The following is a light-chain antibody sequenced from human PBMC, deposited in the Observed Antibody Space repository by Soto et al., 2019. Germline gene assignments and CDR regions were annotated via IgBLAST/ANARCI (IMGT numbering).Light chain of an antibody. V-gene: IGLV1-40*01. J-gene: IGLJ2*01. CDR1: SSNIGATYD. CDR3: QSYDSSLSVV. CDR2: ANS. Sequence: QLVLTQPPSVSGAPGQRVTISCTGSSSNIGATYDVHWYHQLPGTAPKLLIYANSNRPSGVPDRFSGSKSGTSASLAITGLQAEDEGDYYCQSYDSSLSVVFGGGTKLTVL.